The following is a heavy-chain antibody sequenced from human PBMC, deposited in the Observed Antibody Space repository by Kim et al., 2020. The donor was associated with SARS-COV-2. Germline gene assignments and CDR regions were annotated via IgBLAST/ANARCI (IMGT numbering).Heavy chain of an antibody. D-gene: IGHD3-22*01. Sequence: GGSLRLSCAASGFTFSSYAMSWVRQAPGKGLEWVSAISGSGGSTYYADSVKGRFTISRDNSKNTLYLQMNSLRAEDTAVYYCARDLTYYYDSSGYSVEHWGQGTLVTVSS. J-gene: IGHJ1*01. CDR1: GFTFSSYA. CDR2: ISGSGGST. CDR3: ARDLTYYYDSSGYSVEH. V-gene: IGHV3-23*01.